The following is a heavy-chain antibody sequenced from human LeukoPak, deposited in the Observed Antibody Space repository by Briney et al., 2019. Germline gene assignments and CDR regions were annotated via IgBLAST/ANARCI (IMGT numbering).Heavy chain of an antibody. CDR3: AKARRGWSERASLDY. V-gene: IGHV3-23*01. J-gene: IGHJ4*02. CDR2: ISGSGGST. Sequence: GGSLRLSCAASGFTFSSYAMSWVRQAPGKGLEWVSAISGSGGSTYYADSVKGRFTISRDNSKNTLYLQMNSLRAEDTAVYYCAKARRGWSERASLDYWGQGTLVTVSS. CDR1: GFTFSSYA. D-gene: IGHD2-15*01.